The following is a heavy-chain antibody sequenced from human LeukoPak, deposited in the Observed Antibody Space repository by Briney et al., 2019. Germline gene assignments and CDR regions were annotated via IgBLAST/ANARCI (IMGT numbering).Heavy chain of an antibody. CDR3: AHRRTFFATGGSSYYFDS. D-gene: IGHD2-8*02. CDR2: IYWDDDK. CDR1: GFSLSTPGMG. Sequence: SGPTLVNPTQTLTLTCTFSGFSLSTPGMGVAWIRQPPGKALEWLALIYWDDDKRYTPSLSSRLTITKDTSKNQVVLKMFNMDPMGTATYYCAHRRTFFATGGSSYYFDSWGQGTLVTVSS. J-gene: IGHJ4*02. V-gene: IGHV2-5*02.